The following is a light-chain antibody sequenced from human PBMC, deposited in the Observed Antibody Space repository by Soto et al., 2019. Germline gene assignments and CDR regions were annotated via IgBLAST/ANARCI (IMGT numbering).Light chain of an antibody. CDR1: QSVSNNF. CDR3: QQYDSSPSWT. CDR2: GPS. V-gene: IGKV3-20*01. J-gene: IGKJ1*01. Sequence: EIVLTKSPGTLSFSPVERSTISCRASQSVSNNFLAWYQPRPGQAPRLLIYGPSTRATGIPDRFSGSGSGTDFTLTISRLEPEDFAVYYCQQYDSSPSWTFGQGNKVDIK.